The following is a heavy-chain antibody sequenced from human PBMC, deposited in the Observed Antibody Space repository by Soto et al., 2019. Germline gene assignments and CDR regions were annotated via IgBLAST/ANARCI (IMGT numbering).Heavy chain of an antibody. CDR3: AREAIAAAGNWFDP. J-gene: IGHJ5*02. CDR2: ISAYNGNT. Sequence: ASVKVSCKASAYTFTIYCISWVRQAPGQGLEWMGWISAYNGNTNYAQKLQGRVTMTTDTSTSTAYMELRSLRSDDTAVYYCAREAIAAAGNWFDPWGQGTLVTVSS. V-gene: IGHV1-18*01. CDR1: AYTFTIYC. D-gene: IGHD6-13*01.